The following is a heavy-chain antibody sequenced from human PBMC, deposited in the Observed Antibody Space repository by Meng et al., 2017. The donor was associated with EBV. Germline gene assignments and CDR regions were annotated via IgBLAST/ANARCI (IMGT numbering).Heavy chain of an antibody. J-gene: IGHJ4*02. D-gene: IGHD6-19*01. CDR3: ARVGIAVAGTGDY. V-gene: IGHV1-2*06. Sequence: QGQLVQSGAEGKKPGASVKVSCKASGYTFTGYYMHWVRQAPGQGLEWMGRINPNSGGTNYAQKFQGRVTMTRDTSISTAYMELSRLRSDDTAVYYCARVGIAVAGTGDYWGQGTLVTVSS. CDR2: INPNSGGT. CDR1: GYTFTGYY.